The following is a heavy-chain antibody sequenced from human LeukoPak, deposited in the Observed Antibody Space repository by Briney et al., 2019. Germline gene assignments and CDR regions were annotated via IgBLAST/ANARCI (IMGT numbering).Heavy chain of an antibody. CDR1: GGTFTNYA. CDR2: IIPIFDSA. CDR3: ARKGFRPVAGHPFDI. Sequence: SVKVSCKASGGTFTNYAFNWVRQAPGQGLEWMGRIIPIFDSAHYAQKFQGRVTITTDESTSTAYMELSSLTSEDTAVYYCARKGFRPVAGHPFDIWGQGTMVIVSS. J-gene: IGHJ3*02. D-gene: IGHD6-19*01. V-gene: IGHV1-69*05.